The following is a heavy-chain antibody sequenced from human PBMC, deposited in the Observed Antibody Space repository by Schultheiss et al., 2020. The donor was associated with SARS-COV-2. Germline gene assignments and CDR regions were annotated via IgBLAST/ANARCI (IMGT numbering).Heavy chain of an antibody. CDR3: ARDRMVVTAIPSYYFDY. J-gene: IGHJ4*02. V-gene: IGHV1-3*01. D-gene: IGHD2-21*02. Sequence: ASVKVSCKASGYTFTSYAMHWVRQAPGQRLEWMGWINAGNGNTKYSQKFQGRVTITRDTSASTAYMELSSLTSEDTAVYYCARDRMVVTAIPSYYFDYWGQGTLVTVSS. CDR2: INAGNGNT. CDR1: GYTFTSYA.